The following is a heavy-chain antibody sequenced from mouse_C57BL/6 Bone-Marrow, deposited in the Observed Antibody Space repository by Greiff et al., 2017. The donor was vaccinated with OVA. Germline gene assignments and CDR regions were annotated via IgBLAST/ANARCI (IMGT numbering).Heavy chain of an antibody. Sequence: EVQVVESGAELVRPGASVKLSCTASGFNIKDDYMHWVKQRPEQGLEWIGWIAPENGDTEYASKFQGKATLTADKSSSTAYMELRSLTSEDSAVYFCARGKSYYDYDGYYFDYWGQGTTLTVSS. D-gene: IGHD2-4*01. CDR2: IAPENGDT. CDR1: GFNIKDDY. V-gene: IGHV14-4*01. CDR3: ARGKSYYDYDGYYFDY. J-gene: IGHJ2*01.